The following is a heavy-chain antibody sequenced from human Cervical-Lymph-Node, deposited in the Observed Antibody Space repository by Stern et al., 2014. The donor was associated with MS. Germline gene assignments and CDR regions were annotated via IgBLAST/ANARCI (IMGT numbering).Heavy chain of an antibody. CDR2: ISYGGTT. V-gene: IGHV4-39*01. CDR3: ARQETYNGSGRRPSFFDY. Sequence: VQLVESGPGLVKPSETLSLTCTVSGGSISSSSYYWAWIRQPPGKGLEWIGSISYGGTTFSNPSPKSPMTISVDTPKNPPSLDLNFVTAADTAVFYCARQETYNGSGRRPSFFDYWGQGTLVTVSS. J-gene: IGHJ4*02. D-gene: IGHD3-10*01. CDR1: GGSISSSSYY.